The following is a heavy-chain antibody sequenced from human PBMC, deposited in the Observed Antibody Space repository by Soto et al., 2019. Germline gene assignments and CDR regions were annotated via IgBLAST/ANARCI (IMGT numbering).Heavy chain of an antibody. CDR3: ARQWLEYQLRRRAFSYYMDV. CDR2: IYYSGST. Sequence: PSETLSLTCTVSGGSISSSSYYWGWIRQPPGKGLEWIGSIYYSGSTYYNPSLKSRVTISVDTSKNQFSLKPSSVTAADTAVYYCARQWLEYQLRRRAFSYYMDVWGKGTTVTVSS. CDR1: GGSISSSSYY. V-gene: IGHV4-39*01. J-gene: IGHJ6*03. D-gene: IGHD2-2*01.